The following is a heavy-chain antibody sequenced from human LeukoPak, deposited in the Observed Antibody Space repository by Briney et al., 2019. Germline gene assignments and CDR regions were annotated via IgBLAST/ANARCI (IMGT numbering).Heavy chain of an antibody. CDR3: SRGSRHGYNYPDFDS. J-gene: IGHJ4*02. CDR2: LNPNSGGT. CDR1: GYTFSDYY. D-gene: IGHD5-24*01. V-gene: IGHV1-2*02. Sequence: ASVKVSCKASGYTFSDYYVHWVRQAPGQGLEWMGWLNPNSGGTNYAQKFQGRVTMTRDRSISTAYMELNRLTSDDTAVYYCSRGSRHGYNYPDFDSWGQGTLVTVSS.